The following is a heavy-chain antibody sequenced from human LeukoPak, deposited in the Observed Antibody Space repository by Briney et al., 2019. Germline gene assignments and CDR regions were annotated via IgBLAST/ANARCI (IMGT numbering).Heavy chain of an antibody. J-gene: IGHJ4*02. CDR2: IKHDGSEK. Sequence: GGSLRLSCAASGFTFSSYWMSWVRQSPGKGLEWVANIKHDGSEKYYVDSVKGRFTISRDNAKNSLYLRMNSLRAEDTAIYYCASAPGLGYWGQGTLVTVSS. CDR3: ASAPGLGY. V-gene: IGHV3-7*01. CDR1: GFTFSSYW. D-gene: IGHD3-16*01.